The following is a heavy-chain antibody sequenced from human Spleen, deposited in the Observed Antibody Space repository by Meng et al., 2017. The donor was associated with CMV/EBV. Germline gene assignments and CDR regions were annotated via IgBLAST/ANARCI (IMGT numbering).Heavy chain of an antibody. CDR2: MNSYSGNR. CDR3: VRGAGPGGRDWFDP. V-gene: IGHV1-8*01. J-gene: IGHJ5*02. D-gene: IGHD2-8*02. Sequence: QVQLVQSGAEVQKPGASVKVSCKASGYTCTSHDINWVRQAAGQGPEWMGWMNSYSGNRGYAQKFQGRITMTRDTSINTAYMELSSLRFEDTAVYYCVRGAGPGGRDWFDPWGQGTLVTVSS. CDR1: GYTCTSHD.